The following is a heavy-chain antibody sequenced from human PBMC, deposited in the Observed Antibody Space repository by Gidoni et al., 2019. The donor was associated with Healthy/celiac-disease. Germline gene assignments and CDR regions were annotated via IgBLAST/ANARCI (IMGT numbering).Heavy chain of an antibody. Sequence: EVQLVESGGGLVKPGGSLRLSCAASGFTFRSYSMNWVRQAPGKGLEWVSSISSSGSTIYYADSVKGRFTISRDNAKNSLYLQMNSLRAEDTAVYYCARDVGRIAVAGKVYYYYGMDVWGQGTTVTVSS. CDR3: ARDVGRIAVAGKVYYYYGMDV. V-gene: IGHV3-21*01. CDR2: ISSSGSTI. CDR1: GFTFRSYS. J-gene: IGHJ6*02. D-gene: IGHD6-19*01.